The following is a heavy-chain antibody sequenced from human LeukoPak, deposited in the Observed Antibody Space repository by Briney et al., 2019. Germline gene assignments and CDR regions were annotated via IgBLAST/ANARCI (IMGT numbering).Heavy chain of an antibody. CDR3: ARYGSGSYYYYMDV. Sequence: PSQTLSLTCTVSGGSISSGSYYWSWIRQPPGKGLEWIGYIYYSGSTNYNPSLKSRVTISVDTSKNQFSLKLSSVTAADTAVYYCARYGSGSYYYYMDVWGKGTTVTVSS. J-gene: IGHJ6*03. V-gene: IGHV4-61*01. CDR1: GGSISSGSYY. CDR2: IYYSGST. D-gene: IGHD3-10*01.